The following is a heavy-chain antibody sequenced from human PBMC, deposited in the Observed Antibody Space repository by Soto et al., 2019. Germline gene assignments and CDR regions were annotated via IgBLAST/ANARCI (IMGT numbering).Heavy chain of an antibody. CDR1: GYTFTSYG. Sequence: GASVKVSCKASGYTFTSYGISWVRQAPGQGLEWMGWISAYNGNTNYAQKLQGRVTMTTDTSTSTAYMELRSLRSDDTAVYYSAKDSPRSDWPDIGYSAFWGRGTLVTASS. CDR2: ISAYNGNT. D-gene: IGHD3-9*01. J-gene: IGHJ1*01. V-gene: IGHV1-18*01. CDR3: AKDSPRSDWPDIGYSAF.